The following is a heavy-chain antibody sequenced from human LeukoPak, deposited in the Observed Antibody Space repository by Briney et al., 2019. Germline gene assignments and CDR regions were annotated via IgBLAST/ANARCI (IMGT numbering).Heavy chain of an antibody. CDR2: ISSSSSYI. CDR3: ARERSGIAARPWWFDP. Sequence: GGSLRLSCAASGFTFSSYSMSWVRQAPGKGLEWVSSISSSSSYIYYADSVKGRFTISRDNAKNSLYLQMNSLRAEDTAVYYCARERSGIAARPWWFDPWGQGTLVTVSS. J-gene: IGHJ5*02. V-gene: IGHV3-21*01. D-gene: IGHD6-6*01. CDR1: GFTFSSYS.